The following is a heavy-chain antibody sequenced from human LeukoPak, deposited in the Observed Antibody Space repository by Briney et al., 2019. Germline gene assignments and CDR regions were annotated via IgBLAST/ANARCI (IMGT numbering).Heavy chain of an antibody. CDR3: ARVVDHDYGDYYLDY. Sequence: HPGGSLRLSCAASGFTFSSYGMHWVRQAPGKGLEWVAFIRYDGSNKYYADSVKGRFTISRDNSKNTLYLQMNSLRAEDTAVYYCARVVDHDYGDYYLDYWGQGTLVTVSS. CDR2: IRYDGSNK. D-gene: IGHD4-17*01. CDR1: GFTFSSYG. V-gene: IGHV3-30*02. J-gene: IGHJ4*02.